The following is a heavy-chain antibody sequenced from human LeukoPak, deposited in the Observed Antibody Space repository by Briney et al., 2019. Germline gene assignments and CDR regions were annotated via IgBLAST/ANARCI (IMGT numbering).Heavy chain of an antibody. D-gene: IGHD6-13*01. J-gene: IGHJ4*02. CDR3: ARGRSSWYGPNFDY. CDR2: IYSSGNS. CDR1: GDSITTNSYW. Sequence: SETLSLTCSLSGDSITTNSYWWGWIRQSPGKGLEWIGSIYSSGNSYYNPSLKIRATISPDTSKNQYSLRLTSVTAADTAVYYCARGRSSWYGPNFDYWGQGTLVTVSS. V-gene: IGHV4-39*01.